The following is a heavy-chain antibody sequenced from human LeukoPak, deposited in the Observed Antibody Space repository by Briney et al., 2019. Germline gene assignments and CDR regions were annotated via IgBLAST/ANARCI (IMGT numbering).Heavy chain of an antibody. D-gene: IGHD2-15*01. Sequence: GGSLRLSCVASGFTFSSYWMHWVRQDPRKGLVWVSRINGDGRNINYADSVRGRFTISRDNAKNSLYLQMNSLRAEDTALYYCAKAGCSGGSCPFDYWGQGTLVTVSS. V-gene: IGHV3-74*01. CDR2: INGDGRNI. CDR1: GFTFSSYW. CDR3: AKAGCSGGSCPFDY. J-gene: IGHJ4*02.